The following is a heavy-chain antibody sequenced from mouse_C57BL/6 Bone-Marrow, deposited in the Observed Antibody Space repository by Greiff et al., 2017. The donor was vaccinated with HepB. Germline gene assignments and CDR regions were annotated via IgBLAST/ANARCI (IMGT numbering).Heavy chain of an antibody. CDR2: IDPSDSYT. D-gene: IGHD1-1*01. Sequence: QVQLQQSGAELVKPGASVKLSCKASGYTFTSYWMQWVKQRPGQGLEWIGEIDPSDSYTNYNQKFKGKATLTVDTSSSTAYMQLSSLTSEDSAVYYCARRGYYGSRGFAYWGQGTLVTVSA. V-gene: IGHV1-50*01. J-gene: IGHJ3*01. CDR1: GYTFTSYW. CDR3: ARRGYYGSRGFAY.